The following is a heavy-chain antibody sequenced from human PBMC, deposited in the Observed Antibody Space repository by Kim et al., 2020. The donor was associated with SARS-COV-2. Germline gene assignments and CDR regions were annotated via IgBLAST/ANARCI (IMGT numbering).Heavy chain of an antibody. Sequence: GGSLRLSCAASGFTFSSYAMSWVRQAPGKGLEWVSAISGSGGSTYYADSVKGRFTISRDNSKNTLYLQMNSLRAEDTAVYYCAKGGPPSITMVRGEGGPSRPIYYWGQGTLVTVSP. CDR2: ISGSGGST. CDR3: AKGGPPSITMVRGEGGPSRPIYY. CDR1: GFTFSSYA. J-gene: IGHJ4*02. V-gene: IGHV3-23*01. D-gene: IGHD3-10*01.